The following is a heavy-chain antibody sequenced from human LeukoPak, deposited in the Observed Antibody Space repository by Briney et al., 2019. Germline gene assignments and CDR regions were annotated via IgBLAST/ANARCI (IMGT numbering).Heavy chain of an antibody. CDR1: GDSINNNH. CDR3: AGGPQWLAHAY. D-gene: IGHD6-19*01. CDR2: LHNSGTT. Sequence: SETLSLTRTVSGDSINNNHWSWIRQPPGKGLEWVGTLHNSGTTNYSPSLKSRVAISVDTSENQFSLRLASLTAADTAVYYCAGGPQWLAHAYWGQGSLVTVSS. J-gene: IGHJ4*02. V-gene: IGHV4-4*08.